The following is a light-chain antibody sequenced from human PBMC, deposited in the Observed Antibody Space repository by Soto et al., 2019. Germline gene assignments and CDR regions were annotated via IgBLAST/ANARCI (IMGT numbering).Light chain of an antibody. J-gene: IGLJ3*02. CDR3: SSYAGSKNLV. CDR2: EVS. Sequence: QSALTQPPSASGSPGQSVTISCTGTSSDVGGYNYVSWYQQHPGKAPKLMIYEVSKRPSGVPDRFSGSKSGNTASLTLSGLQAEDEADYYCSSYAGSKNLVFGGGTQLTVL. CDR1: SSDVGGYNY. V-gene: IGLV2-8*01.